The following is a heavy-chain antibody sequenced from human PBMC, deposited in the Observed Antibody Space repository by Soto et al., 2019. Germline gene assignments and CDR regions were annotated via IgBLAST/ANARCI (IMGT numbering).Heavy chain of an antibody. CDR3: ARDLVLRFLEWLSPNYGMDV. Sequence: ASVKVSCKASGYTFTGYYMHWVRQAPGQGLEWVGWINPNSGGTNYAQKFQGRVTMTRDTSISTAYMELSRLRSDDTAVYYCARDLVLRFLEWLSPNYGMDVWGQGTTVTVSS. CDR1: GYTFTGYY. V-gene: IGHV1-2*02. D-gene: IGHD3-3*01. J-gene: IGHJ6*02. CDR2: INPNSGGT.